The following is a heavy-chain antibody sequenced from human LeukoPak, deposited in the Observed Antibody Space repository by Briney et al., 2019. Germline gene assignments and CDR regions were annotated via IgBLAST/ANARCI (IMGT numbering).Heavy chain of an antibody. CDR3: ARHVTTASAARGFDI. D-gene: IGHD1-14*01. CDR2: IYPRDSDT. J-gene: IGHJ3*02. CDR1: GCIFTSYW. Sequence: GEALQISCQCSGCIFTSYWVAWVRQLPGKGVEWMGIIYPRDSDTRYSPSFQGQVTISADKSINPAYLQWSGLKASDTAVYYCARHVTTASAARGFDIWGQGTMVTVSS. V-gene: IGHV5-51*01.